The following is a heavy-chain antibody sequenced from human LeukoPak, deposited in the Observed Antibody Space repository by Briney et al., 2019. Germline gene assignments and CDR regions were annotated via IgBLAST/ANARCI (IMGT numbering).Heavy chain of an antibody. J-gene: IGHJ3*02. CDR3: AKEMATMNAFDI. V-gene: IGHV3-66*01. D-gene: IGHD5-24*01. CDR2: IYSGGST. Sequence: PGGSLRLSCGASGFTVSSSYMSWVRRAPGKGLEGVSVIYSGGSTHYKDSVKDRFIISRNNSTNTLYLQMNSLRAEDTAVYYCAKEMATMNAFDIWGQGTMVTVSS. CDR1: GFTVSSSY.